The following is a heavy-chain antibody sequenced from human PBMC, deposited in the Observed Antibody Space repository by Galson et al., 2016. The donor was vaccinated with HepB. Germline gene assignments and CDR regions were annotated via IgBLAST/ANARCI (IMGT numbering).Heavy chain of an antibody. CDR1: GGPVSSGSNY. CDR2: ISYRGST. Sequence: SETLSLTCTVSGGPVSSGSNYWSWIRQPPGKGLEWIGYISYRGSTNYNPSLKSRVTISVDTSKNQFSLNLSAVTAADTAVYYCARDYTISGYDWAIATANNRFDPWGQGTLGTVSS. CDR3: ARDYTISGYDWAIATANNRFDP. J-gene: IGHJ5*02. D-gene: IGHD5-12*01. V-gene: IGHV4-61*01.